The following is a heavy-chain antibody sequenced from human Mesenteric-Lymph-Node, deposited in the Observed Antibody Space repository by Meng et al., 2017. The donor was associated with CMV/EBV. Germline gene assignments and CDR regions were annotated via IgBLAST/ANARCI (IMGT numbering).Heavy chain of an antibody. CDR1: AFSRSTSGVG. D-gene: IGHD6-13*01. Sequence: QITLKESGPTLVKPTHSLTLNCTFAAFSRSTSGVGVDWNRQPPGKALEWLALIYWDDDKRYSPSLKSRLTITKDTSKSQVVLIMTNMDPVDTATYYCAHSAGIAAAGPFYFDYWGQGTLVTVSS. J-gene: IGHJ4*02. CDR2: IYWDDDK. CDR3: AHSAGIAAAGPFYFDY. V-gene: IGHV2-5*02.